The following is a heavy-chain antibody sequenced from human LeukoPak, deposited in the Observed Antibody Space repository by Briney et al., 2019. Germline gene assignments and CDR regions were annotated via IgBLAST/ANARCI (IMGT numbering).Heavy chain of an antibody. Sequence: GASVKVSCKASGYTFTNYYMHWVRQTPGQGLEWMAIMNPGGGRTTYAQKLQGRVTMTRDTSTSTVYMELSSLRSEDTAVYYCARDRRVVVILDYWGQGTLVTVSS. CDR3: ARDRRVVVILDY. CDR2: MNPGGGRT. J-gene: IGHJ4*02. D-gene: IGHD2-15*01. CDR1: GYTFTNYY. V-gene: IGHV1-46*01.